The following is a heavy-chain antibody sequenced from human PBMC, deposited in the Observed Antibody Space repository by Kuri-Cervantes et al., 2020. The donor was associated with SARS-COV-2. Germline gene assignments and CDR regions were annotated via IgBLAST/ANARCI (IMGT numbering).Heavy chain of an antibody. CDR3: AKDRGYSSGWYPS. V-gene: IGHV3-23*01. D-gene: IGHD6-19*01. CDR1: GFTFSSYA. Sequence: GGSLRLSCAVSGFTFSSYAMSWVRQAPGKGLEWVSAISGSGGSTYYADSVKGRFTISRDNSKNTLYLQMNSLRAEDTAVYYCAKDRGYSSGWYPSWGQGTLVTVSS. J-gene: IGHJ4*02. CDR2: ISGSGGST.